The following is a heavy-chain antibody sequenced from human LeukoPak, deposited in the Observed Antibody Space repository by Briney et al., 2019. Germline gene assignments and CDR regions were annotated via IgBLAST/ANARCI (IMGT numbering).Heavy chain of an antibody. D-gene: IGHD3-22*01. Sequence: TPSQTLSLTCTVSGGSISSGGYYWSWIRQHPGKGLEWIGYIYYSGSTYYNPSLKSRVTISVDTSKNQFSLKLSSVTAADTAVYYCATLDPYYYDSSGSAFDIWGQGTMVTVSS. CDR3: ATLDPYYYDSSGSAFDI. J-gene: IGHJ3*02. CDR1: GGSISSGGYY. V-gene: IGHV4-31*03. CDR2: IYYSGST.